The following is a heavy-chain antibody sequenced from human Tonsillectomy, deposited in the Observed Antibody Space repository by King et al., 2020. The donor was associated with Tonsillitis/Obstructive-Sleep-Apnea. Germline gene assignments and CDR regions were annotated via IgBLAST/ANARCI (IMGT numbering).Heavy chain of an antibody. J-gene: IGHJ3*02. D-gene: IGHD2-2*02. CDR3: ARGYCSSTSCYIAFDI. CDR1: GYSFTSYW. Sequence: QLVQSGAEVKKPGESLRISCKGSGYSFTSYWISWVRQMPGKGLEWMGRIDPSDSYTNYSPSFQGHVTISADKSISTAYLQWSSLKASDTAMYYCARGYCSSTSCYIAFDIWGQGTMVTVPS. V-gene: IGHV5-10-1*01. CDR2: IDPSDSYT.